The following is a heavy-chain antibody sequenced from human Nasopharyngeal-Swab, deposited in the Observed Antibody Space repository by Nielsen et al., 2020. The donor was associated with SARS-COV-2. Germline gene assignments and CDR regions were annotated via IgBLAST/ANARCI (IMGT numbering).Heavy chain of an antibody. CDR3: TTEYYFDY. V-gene: IGHV3-73*01. J-gene: IGHJ4*02. CDR1: GFIFSGSA. CDR2: IGDKANNYAT. Sequence: GESLKISCAASGFIFSGSAMHWVRQASGKGLEWVGRIGDKANNYATTYAASVKGRFTISRDDSKNTAFLQMDSLKTEDTALYYCTTEYYFDYWGQGTLVTVSS.